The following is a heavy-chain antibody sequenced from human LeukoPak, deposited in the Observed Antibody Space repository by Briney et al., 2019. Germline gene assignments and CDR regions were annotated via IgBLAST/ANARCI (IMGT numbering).Heavy chain of an antibody. J-gene: IGHJ4*02. CDR2: IYYSGST. CDR1: GGSISSYY. CDR3: ARDQRIGGYSYGYVN. V-gene: IGHV4-59*01. D-gene: IGHD5-18*01. Sequence: SETLSLTCTVSGGSISSYYWSWIRQPPGKGLEWIGYIYYSGSTNYNPSLKSRVTISVDTSKNHFSLKLSSVTAADTAVYYRARDQRIGGYSYGYVNWGQGTLVTVSS.